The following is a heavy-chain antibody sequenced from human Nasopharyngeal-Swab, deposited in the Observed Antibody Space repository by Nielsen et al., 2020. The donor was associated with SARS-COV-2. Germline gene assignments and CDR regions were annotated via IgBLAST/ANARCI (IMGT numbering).Heavy chain of an antibody. Sequence: SVKVSCKASGGTFSSYAISWVRQAPGQGLEWVGGIIPIFGTANYAQKFQGRVTITADESTSTAYMELSSLRSEDTAVYYCARDRYDISTGYYPPPYYGMDVWGQGTTVTVSS. CDR3: ARDRYDISTGYYPPPYYGMDV. J-gene: IGHJ6*02. D-gene: IGHD3-9*01. CDR1: GGTFSSYA. V-gene: IGHV1-69*13. CDR2: IIPIFGTA.